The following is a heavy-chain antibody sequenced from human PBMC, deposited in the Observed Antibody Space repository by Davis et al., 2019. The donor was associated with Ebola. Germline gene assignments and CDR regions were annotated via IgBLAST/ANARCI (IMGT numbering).Heavy chain of an antibody. CDR3: ARDRYGMDV. V-gene: IGHV3-74*01. CDR1: GFTFSSYW. J-gene: IGHJ6*04. Sequence: GESLKISCAASGFTFSSYWMHWVRQAPGKGLVWVSRINSDGSSISYADSVMGRFTSSRGNSKNTLYLQMDSLRAEDTAVYYCARDRYGMDVWGKGTTVTVSS. CDR2: INSDGSSI.